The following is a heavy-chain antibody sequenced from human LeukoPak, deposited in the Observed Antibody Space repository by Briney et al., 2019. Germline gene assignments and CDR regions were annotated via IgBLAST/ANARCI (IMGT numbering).Heavy chain of an antibody. Sequence: PSETLSLTCTVSGGSISSYYRSWIRQPPGKGLEWIGYIYYSGSTNYNPSLKSRVTISVDTSKNQFSLKLSSVTAADTAVYYCAREYSSSWNDAFDIWGQGTMVTVSS. CDR1: GGSISSYY. D-gene: IGHD6-13*01. V-gene: IGHV4-59*08. CDR2: IYYSGST. CDR3: AREYSSSWNDAFDI. J-gene: IGHJ3*02.